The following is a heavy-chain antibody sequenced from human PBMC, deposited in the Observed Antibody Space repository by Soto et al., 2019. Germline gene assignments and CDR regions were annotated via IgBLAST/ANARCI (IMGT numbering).Heavy chain of an antibody. Sequence: QVQLVQSGAEVKKPGASVKVSCKASGYTFTSYGISWVRQAPGQGLEWMGWINPYNCNKKYAQKLQGRVTMTTDTSTTTAYMELRSLRSDDTAVYYCARDAAVGLFDYWGQGTLVTVSS. CDR3: ARDAAVGLFDY. CDR2: INPYNCNK. V-gene: IGHV1-18*01. D-gene: IGHD1-26*01. J-gene: IGHJ4*02. CDR1: GYTFTSYG.